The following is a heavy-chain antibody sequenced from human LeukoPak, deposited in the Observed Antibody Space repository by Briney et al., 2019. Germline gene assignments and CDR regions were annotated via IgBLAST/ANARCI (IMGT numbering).Heavy chain of an antibody. Sequence: SQTLCLTCTVSNVPITSTKWWSWVRQPPGKGLEGIGEISHTESTNYNPSFNSRVTMSVDKSKNQFSLNLKSVTAADTALYYCASSSLVVVVTYGFDIWGRGTAVTVSS. CDR3: ASSSLVVVVTYGFDI. V-gene: IGHV4-4*02. D-gene: IGHD2-21*01. CDR1: NVPITSTKW. J-gene: IGHJ3*02. CDR2: ISHTEST.